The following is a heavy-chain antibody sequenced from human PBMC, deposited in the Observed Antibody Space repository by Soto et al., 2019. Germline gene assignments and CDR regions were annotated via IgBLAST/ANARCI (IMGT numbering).Heavy chain of an antibody. J-gene: IGHJ6*02. Sequence: SVKVSCKASGGTFSSYAISWVRQAPGQGLEWMGGIIPIFGTANYAQKFQGRVTITADESTSTAYMELSSLRSEDTAVYYCARDRQLVDTSYYYYGMDVWGQGTTVTVSS. D-gene: IGHD6-6*01. CDR1: GGTFSSYA. V-gene: IGHV1-69*13. CDR3: ARDRQLVDTSYYYYGMDV. CDR2: IIPIFGTA.